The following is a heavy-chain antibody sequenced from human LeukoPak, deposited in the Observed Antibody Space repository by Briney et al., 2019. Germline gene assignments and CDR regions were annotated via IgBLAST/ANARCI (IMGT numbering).Heavy chain of an antibody. J-gene: IGHJ5*02. V-gene: IGHV4-30-4*01. Sequence: PSETLSLTCTVSGGSISSGDYYWNWIRQSPGKGLEWIGYIYDSGSIYHNPSLKSRVTISVDTSKNQFSLKLSSVTVADTAVYYCARGYYYGSGSYYNWFDPWGQGTLVTVSS. CDR3: ARGYYYGSGSYYNWFDP. CDR1: GGSISSGDYY. CDR2: IYDSGSI. D-gene: IGHD3-10*01.